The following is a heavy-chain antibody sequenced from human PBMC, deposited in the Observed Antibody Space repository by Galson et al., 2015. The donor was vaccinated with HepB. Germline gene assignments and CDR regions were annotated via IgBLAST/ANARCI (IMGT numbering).Heavy chain of an antibody. CDR2: INAYNRDT. D-gene: IGHD2-15*01. CDR1: GYTFSSYS. J-gene: IGHJ5*02. CDR3: ARGALVVVVGATQNNWFDP. V-gene: IGHV1-18*01. Sequence: SVKVSCKASGYTFSSYSITWVRQAPGQGLEWMGWINAYNRDTNYAQKFQGRVTMTTDTSTRTAYMELRSLRSDDTAVYFCARGALVVVVGATQNNWFDPWGQGTLVTVSS.